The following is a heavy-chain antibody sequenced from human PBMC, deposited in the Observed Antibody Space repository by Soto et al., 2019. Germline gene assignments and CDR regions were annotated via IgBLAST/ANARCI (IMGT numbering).Heavy chain of an antibody. D-gene: IGHD1-1*01. V-gene: IGHV1-69*13. CDR2: IIPIFGTA. Sequence: GASVKVSCKASGGTFSSYAISWVRQAPGQGLEWMGGIIPIFGTANYAQKFQGRVTITADESTSTAYMELSSLRSEDTAVYYCVRCGSSPNCFATWGKGTLVTVSS. CDR3: VRCGSSPNCFAT. CDR1: GGTFSSYA. J-gene: IGHJ5*02.